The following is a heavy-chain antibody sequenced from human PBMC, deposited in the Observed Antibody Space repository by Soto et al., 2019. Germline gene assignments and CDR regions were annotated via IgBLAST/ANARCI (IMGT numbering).Heavy chain of an antibody. J-gene: IGHJ4*02. CDR3: ARAQDYTFHFDL. D-gene: IGHD4-4*01. Sequence: QERLVESGGGLVKPGGSLRLSCAASGVSFSDYYMTWVRQAPGKGLEWVSYITNTGRTTYYADSVRGRFTISRDSAKNSLFLQMHSLRADDTAVYYCARAQDYTFHFDLWGQGTLVTVSS. CDR1: GVSFSDYY. V-gene: IGHV3-11*01. CDR2: ITNTGRTT.